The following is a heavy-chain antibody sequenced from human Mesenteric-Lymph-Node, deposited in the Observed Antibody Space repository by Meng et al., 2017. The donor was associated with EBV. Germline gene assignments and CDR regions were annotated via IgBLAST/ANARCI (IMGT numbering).Heavy chain of an antibody. J-gene: IGHJ4*02. CDR2: INTDGTST. CDR1: GFTFSNYW. CDR3: ARERRVG. V-gene: IGHV3-74*01. Sequence: EVQLVESGGQLVQPWGSLRLSCAASGFTFSNYWMHWVRQAPGKGLVWVSRINTDGTSTYYADSVKGRFTISRDNAKNTLYLQMNSLRAEDTAMYYCARERRVGWGQGTLVTVSS.